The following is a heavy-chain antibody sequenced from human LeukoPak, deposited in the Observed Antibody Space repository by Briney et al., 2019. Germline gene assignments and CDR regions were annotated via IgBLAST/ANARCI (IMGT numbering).Heavy chain of an antibody. CDR2: ISGSGGST. Sequence: GGSPRLSCAASGFTFSSYAMSWVRQAPGKGLEWVSGISGSGGSTYCADSVKGRFTISSDNSKNTLYLQMNSLRAEDTAVYYCAKDVRVGATGLFDYWGQGTLVTVSS. V-gene: IGHV3-23*01. CDR3: AKDVRVGATGLFDY. CDR1: GFTFSSYA. J-gene: IGHJ4*02. D-gene: IGHD1-26*01.